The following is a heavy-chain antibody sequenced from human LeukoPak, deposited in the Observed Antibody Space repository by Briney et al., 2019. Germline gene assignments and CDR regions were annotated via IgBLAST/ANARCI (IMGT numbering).Heavy chain of an antibody. V-gene: IGHV3-66*01. J-gene: IGHJ6*02. CDR2: IYGGGTT. CDR1: GFTVSNDY. D-gene: IGHD3-9*01. Sequence: GGSLRLSCAGSGFTVSNDYMTWVRQAPGKGLECVSAIYGGGTTYYADSMKGRFTISRDGSSNTLHLQMNSLRAEDTAVYYCAREARYYDILTGYHNYSGVDVWGQGTTVIVSS. CDR3: AREARYYDILTGYHNYSGVDV.